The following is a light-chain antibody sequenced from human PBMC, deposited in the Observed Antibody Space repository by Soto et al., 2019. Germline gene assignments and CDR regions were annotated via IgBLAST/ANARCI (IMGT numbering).Light chain of an antibody. Sequence: EIVLTQSPGTLSLSPGEGATLSCRASQSVSSSFLAWYQQKPGQAPRLLIYGASSRATGIPDRFSGSGSGTDFTLTISRLEPEDFAVYYCQQYASSPVTFGGGTKVDIK. V-gene: IGKV3-20*01. CDR2: GAS. CDR3: QQYASSPVT. J-gene: IGKJ4*01. CDR1: QSVSSSF.